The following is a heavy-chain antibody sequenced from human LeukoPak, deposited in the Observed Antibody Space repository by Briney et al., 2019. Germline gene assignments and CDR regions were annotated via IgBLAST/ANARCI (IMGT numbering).Heavy chain of an antibody. V-gene: IGHV7-4-1*02. CDR1: GYTFTGYY. CDR3: ATESGPYGSGSHRLGY. CDR2: INTNTGNP. Sequence: ASVKVSCKASGYTFTGYYMHWVRQAPGQGLEWMGWINTNTGNPTYAQGFTGRFVFSLDTSVSTAYLQISSLKAEDTAVYYCATESGPYGSGSHRLGYWGQGTLVTVSS. J-gene: IGHJ4*02. D-gene: IGHD3-10*01.